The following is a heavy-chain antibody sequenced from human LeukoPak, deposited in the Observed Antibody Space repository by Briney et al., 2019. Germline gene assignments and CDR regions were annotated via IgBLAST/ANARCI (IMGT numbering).Heavy chain of an antibody. CDR3: ARGDDILTGYPDDY. J-gene: IGHJ4*02. D-gene: IGHD3-9*01. V-gene: IGHV1-18*01. Sequence: GASVEVSCEASGYTFTSYGISWVRQAPGQGLEWMGWISAYNGNTNYAQKLQGRVTMTTDTSTSTAYMELRSLRSDDTAVYYCARGDDILTGYPDDYWGQGTLVTVSS. CDR1: GYTFTSYG. CDR2: ISAYNGNT.